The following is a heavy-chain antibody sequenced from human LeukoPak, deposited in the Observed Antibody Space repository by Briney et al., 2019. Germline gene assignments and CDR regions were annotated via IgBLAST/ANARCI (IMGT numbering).Heavy chain of an antibody. Sequence: PGASVKVSCKASGYTFTSYDINWVRQATGQGLEWMGWMNPNNGNTDYAQKFQGRVTLTRNTSISTAYMELSSLRSEDTAMYYCTRGGPVAGTHKYFQHWGQGTLVTVSS. CDR3: TRGGPVAGTHKYFQH. J-gene: IGHJ1*01. V-gene: IGHV1-8*01. CDR2: MNPNNGNT. CDR1: GYTFTSYD. D-gene: IGHD6-19*01.